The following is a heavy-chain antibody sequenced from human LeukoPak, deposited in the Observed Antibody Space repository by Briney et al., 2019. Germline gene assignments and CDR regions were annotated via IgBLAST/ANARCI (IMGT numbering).Heavy chain of an antibody. Sequence: ASVKVSCKASGYTFTSYYMHWVRQAPGQGLEWMGIINPSGGSTSYAQQFQGRVTMTRDTSTSTVCMDLSSLGSEDTAVYYCARGGAAAGRRFDYWGQGTLVTVSS. CDR2: INPSGGST. V-gene: IGHV1-46*03. CDR3: ARGGAAAGRRFDY. CDR1: GYTFTSYY. J-gene: IGHJ4*02. D-gene: IGHD6-13*01.